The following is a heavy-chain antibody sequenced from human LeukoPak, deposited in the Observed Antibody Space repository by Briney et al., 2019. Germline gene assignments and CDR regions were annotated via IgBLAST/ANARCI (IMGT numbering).Heavy chain of an antibody. Sequence: SETLSLTCTVSGGSISSSSYYWGWIRQPPGKGLEWIGSIHYSGSTYYNPSLKSRVTISVDTSKNQFSLKLNSVTAADTAVYYCASTKRGSSGWPYWYFDLWGRGTLVTVSS. CDR3: ASTKRGSSGWPYWYFDL. CDR2: IHYSGST. V-gene: IGHV4-39*07. J-gene: IGHJ2*01. D-gene: IGHD6-19*01. CDR1: GGSISSSSYY.